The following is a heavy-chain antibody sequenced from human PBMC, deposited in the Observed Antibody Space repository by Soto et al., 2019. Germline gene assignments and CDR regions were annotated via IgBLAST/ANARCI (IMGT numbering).Heavy chain of an antibody. D-gene: IGHD3-22*01. CDR3: AKAIYGGSSGYYDF. V-gene: IGHV3-23*01. Sequence: EVQLLESGGGLVQPGGSLRLSCAASGFTFSSYAMSWVRQAPGRGLEWVSAISGDRRSTCYADSVKGRFTISRDNSKNTLKLQMNSLRAEDTAVYYCAKAIYGGSSGYYDFWGQGPQVTVSS. CDR2: ISGDRRST. CDR1: GFTFSSYA. J-gene: IGHJ4*02.